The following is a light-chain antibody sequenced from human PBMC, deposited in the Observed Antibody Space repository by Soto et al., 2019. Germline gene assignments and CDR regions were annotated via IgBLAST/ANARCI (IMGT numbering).Light chain of an antibody. CDR1: QGVGSC. CDR3: QQADSFPT. Sequence: ILMTQSPSSVSASVGDRVTITCRASQGVGSCLAWYQQKPGKAPNLLIYGASTLQSGVPSRLSGSGSGTDFTLTISSLQPEEFATYYCQQADSFPTFGGGTKVEIK. V-gene: IGKV1-12*01. J-gene: IGKJ4*01. CDR2: GAS.